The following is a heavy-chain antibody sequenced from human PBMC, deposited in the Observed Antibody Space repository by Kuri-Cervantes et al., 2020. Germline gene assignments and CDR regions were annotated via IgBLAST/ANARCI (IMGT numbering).Heavy chain of an antibody. D-gene: IGHD6-19*01. V-gene: IGHV1-58*01. CDR3: AADGDSSGWSDY. J-gene: IGHJ4*02. CDR2: IVVGSGNT. CDR1: GFTFTSSA. Sequence: SVKVSCKASGFTFTSSAVQWVRQARGQRLEWIGWIVVGSGNTNYAQKFQERVTITRDMSTSTAYMELSSLRPEDTAVYYCAADGDSSGWSDYWGQGTLVTVSS.